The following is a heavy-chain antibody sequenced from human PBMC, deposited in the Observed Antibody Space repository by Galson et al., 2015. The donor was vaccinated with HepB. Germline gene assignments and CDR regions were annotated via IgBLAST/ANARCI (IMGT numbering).Heavy chain of an antibody. CDR2: ISYDGSNK. Sequence: SLRLSCAASGFTFSSYAMHWVRQAPGKGLEWVAVISYDGSNKYYADSAKGRFTISRDNSKNTLYLQMNSLRAEDTAVYYCARVGYYDWNDDRGGYEFDYWGQGTLVTVSS. CDR1: GFTFSSYA. CDR3: ARVGYYDWNDDRGGYEFDY. D-gene: IGHD1-20*01. V-gene: IGHV3-30-3*01. J-gene: IGHJ4*02.